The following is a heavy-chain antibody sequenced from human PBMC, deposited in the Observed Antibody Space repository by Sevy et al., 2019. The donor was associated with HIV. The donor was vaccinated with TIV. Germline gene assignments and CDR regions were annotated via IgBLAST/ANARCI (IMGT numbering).Heavy chain of an antibody. Sequence: GGSLRLSCAASGFTVSSKYMSWVRQAPGKGLEWVSVIYSGEYTYYADSVKGRFTISRDISKNTLNLEMNNLRAEDTAIYYCATTSTPLYYYALDVWGQGTTVTLSS. J-gene: IGHJ6*02. V-gene: IGHV3-53*01. CDR3: ATTSTPLYYYALDV. D-gene: IGHD1-26*01. CDR2: IYSGEYT. CDR1: GFTVSSKY.